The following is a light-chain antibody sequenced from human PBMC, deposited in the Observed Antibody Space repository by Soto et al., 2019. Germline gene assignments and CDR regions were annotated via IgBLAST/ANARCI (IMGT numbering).Light chain of an antibody. CDR2: GAS. CDR3: QLYVTSLTT. Sequence: VLSQYPGALCLSPGERATRSCEPRQAVTRNYLAWYQQKPREDPKHLNFGASIRVTGIPDRFIGSGSGTDFTLTIIRLEPEDFAVYYCQLYVTSLTTVGQGTKVDIK. CDR1: QAVTRNY. V-gene: IGKV3-20*01. J-gene: IGKJ1*01.